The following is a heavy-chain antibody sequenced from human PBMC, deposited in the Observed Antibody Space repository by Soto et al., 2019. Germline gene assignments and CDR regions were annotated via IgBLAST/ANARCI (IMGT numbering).Heavy chain of an antibody. CDR1: GGSIDSTDYS. J-gene: IGHJ4*02. Sequence: PSETLSLTCGVSGGSIDSTDYSLSWIRQPPGKGLEWIGYVSHRGTAYSIPSLKGRLTLSMDSSRTQFSLKLTSVTAADSAVYYCARIHWSQSSLDYWGRGILVTVSS. D-gene: IGHD6-19*01. CDR2: VSHRGTA. V-gene: IGHV4-30-2*01. CDR3: ARIHWSQSSLDY.